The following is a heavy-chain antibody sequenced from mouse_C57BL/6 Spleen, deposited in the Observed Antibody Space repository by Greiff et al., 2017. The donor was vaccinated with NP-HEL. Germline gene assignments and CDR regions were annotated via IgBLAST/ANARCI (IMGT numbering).Heavy chain of an antibody. Sequence: VQLKQSGPELVKPGASVKMSCKASGYTFTDYNMHWVKQSHGKSLEWIGYINPNNGGTSYNQKFKGKATLTVNKSSSTAYMELRSLTSEDSAVYYCARERVYYGSSYYFDYWGQGTTLTVSS. CDR1: GYTFTDYN. D-gene: IGHD1-1*01. CDR2: INPNNGGT. V-gene: IGHV1-22*01. J-gene: IGHJ2*01. CDR3: ARERVYYGSSYYFDY.